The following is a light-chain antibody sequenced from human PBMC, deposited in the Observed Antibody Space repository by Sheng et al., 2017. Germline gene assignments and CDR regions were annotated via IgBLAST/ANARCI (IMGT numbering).Light chain of an antibody. Sequence: DIQMTQSPSTLSASVGDRVTITCRASQSINSWLAWYQQKPGKAPNLLIHKASTLKVGSHQGSAALDLGTEFTLTISSLQPDDFATYYCQRLNTYPLTFGGGTKVEIK. CDR1: QSINSW. CDR3: QRLNTYPLT. J-gene: IGKJ4*01. V-gene: IGKV1-5*03. CDR2: KAS.